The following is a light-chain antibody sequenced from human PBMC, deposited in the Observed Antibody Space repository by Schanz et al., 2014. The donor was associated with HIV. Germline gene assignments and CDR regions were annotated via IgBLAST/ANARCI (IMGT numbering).Light chain of an antibody. Sequence: QSALTQPASVSGSPGQSITISCTGTTSDTGGYNYVSWYQQHPDKAPQLLIYEVNMRPSGVPDRFSGSKSGNTASLTISGLQTEDEADYYCSSYAGSNSFVFGGGTKLTVL. CDR2: EVN. V-gene: IGLV2-8*01. CDR1: TSDTGGYNY. CDR3: SSYAGSNSFV. J-gene: IGLJ2*01.